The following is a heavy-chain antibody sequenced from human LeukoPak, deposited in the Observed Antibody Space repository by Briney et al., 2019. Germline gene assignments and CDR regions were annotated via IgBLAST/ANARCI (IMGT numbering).Heavy chain of an antibody. CDR2: INYSSTT. CDR1: GGSISSYS. V-gene: IGHV4-59*01. D-gene: IGHD1-1*01. Sequence: KPSETLCLTCTASGGSISSYSWSWIRQTPGKGLEWIGYINYSSTTNYNPSLKTRPTISVETTKNHFLLKHLAMTAADSAVYYYPRDRTGNNWFDPWGQGRLATVSS. CDR3: PRDRTGNNWFDP. J-gene: IGHJ5*02.